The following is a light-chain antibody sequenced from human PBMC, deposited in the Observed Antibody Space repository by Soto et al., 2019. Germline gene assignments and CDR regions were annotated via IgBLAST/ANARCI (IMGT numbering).Light chain of an antibody. CDR1: SGHSSYI. Sequence: QCVLTQSSSASASLGSSVKLTCTLSSGHSSYIIAWHQQQPGKAPRYLMKLEGSGSYNKGSGVPDRFSGSSSGADRYLTISNLQFEDEADYYCETWDSNTHVFGGGTKLTVL. V-gene: IGLV4-60*02. CDR2: LEGSGSY. CDR3: ETWDSNTHV. J-gene: IGLJ3*02.